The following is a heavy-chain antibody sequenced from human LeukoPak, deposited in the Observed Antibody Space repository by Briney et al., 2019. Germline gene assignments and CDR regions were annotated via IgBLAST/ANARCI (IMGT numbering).Heavy chain of an antibody. V-gene: IGHV3-53*01. CDR2: IYGGGST. J-gene: IGHJ4*02. Sequence: PGGSLRLSCAASGFTVSNNYMSWVRQAPGKGREGASVIYGGGSTYYADSVKGRFTISRDNSKNALFLQMNSLRAEDTAVYYCARVGPGGDGYNYGYFDYWGQGTLVTVSS. D-gene: IGHD5-24*01. CDR3: ARVGPGGDGYNYGYFDY. CDR1: GFTVSNNY.